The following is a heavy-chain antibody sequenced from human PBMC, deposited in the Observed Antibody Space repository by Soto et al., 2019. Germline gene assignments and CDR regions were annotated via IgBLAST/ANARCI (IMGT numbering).Heavy chain of an antibody. CDR1: GFTFSRSC. CDR3: AKGLTRADS. J-gene: IGHJ4*02. CDR2: IKQDGNEK. Sequence: EVQLVESGGGLVQPGGSLRLSCAASGFTFSRSCMTWVHQAPGKGLEWVANIKQDGNEKYYVDSVKGRFTISRDNAKNSLFLQMNSLRDEDTAVYYCAKGLTRADSWGQGTLVTVSS. V-gene: IGHV3-7*02.